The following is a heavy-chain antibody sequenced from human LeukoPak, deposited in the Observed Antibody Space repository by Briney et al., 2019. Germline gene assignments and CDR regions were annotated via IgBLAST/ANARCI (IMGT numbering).Heavy chain of an antibody. Sequence: GGSLRLSCAASGFTFSTYGMHWVRQAPGKGLEWVAFIHYDGGNEYNGDSVKGRFAISRDNSKNTLYLQMNSLRPEDTAVYYCARGLPSSTRTYNWFDPWGPGTLVTVSS. CDR1: GFTFSTYG. V-gene: IGHV3-30*02. D-gene: IGHD2-2*01. J-gene: IGHJ5*02. CDR2: IHYDGGNE. CDR3: ARGLPSSTRTYNWFDP.